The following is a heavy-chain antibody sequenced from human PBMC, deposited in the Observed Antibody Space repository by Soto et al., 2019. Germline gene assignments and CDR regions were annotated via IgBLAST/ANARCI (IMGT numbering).Heavy chain of an antibody. CDR3: ARVGYCSSTPCWPIGYFEY. CDR1: GDYISSFY. J-gene: IGHJ4*02. Sequence: QVQLQESGPGLVKPSETLSLTCTVSGDYISSFYWTWIRQPPGKGLEWVGYIFSSGSTNYNPSLKSRVTISVDTSENQFSLKLTSVTAADTAVYYCARVGYCSSTPCWPIGYFEYCGQGTLVTVSS. V-gene: IGHV4-59*01. D-gene: IGHD2-2*01. CDR2: IFSSGST.